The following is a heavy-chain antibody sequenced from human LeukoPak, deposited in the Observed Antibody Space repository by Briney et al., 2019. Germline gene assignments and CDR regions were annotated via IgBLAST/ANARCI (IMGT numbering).Heavy chain of an antibody. CDR2: IYHSGST. CDR1: GYSISSGYY. J-gene: IGHJ4*02. Sequence: PSETLSLTCTVSGYSISSGYYWGWIRQPPGKGLEWIGSIYHSGSTYYNPSLESRVTISVDTSKNQFSLKLSSVTAADTAVYYCVRQGYDILTGYLLAYYFDYWGQGTLVTVSS. V-gene: IGHV4-38-2*02. D-gene: IGHD3-9*01. CDR3: VRQGYDILTGYLLAYYFDY.